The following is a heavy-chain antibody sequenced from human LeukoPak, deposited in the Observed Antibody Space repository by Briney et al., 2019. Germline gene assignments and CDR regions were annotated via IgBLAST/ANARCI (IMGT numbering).Heavy chain of an antibody. Sequence: GGSLRLSCAASGFTFSSYAMSWVRQAPGKGLEWVSAISGSGGSTYYADSVKGRFTISRDNSKNTLYLQMNSLRAEDTAVYYCAKTRGYCSSTSCYYLDYWGQGTPVTVSS. CDR2: ISGSGGST. D-gene: IGHD2-2*01. CDR1: GFTFSSYA. V-gene: IGHV3-23*01. J-gene: IGHJ4*02. CDR3: AKTRGYCSSTSCYYLDY.